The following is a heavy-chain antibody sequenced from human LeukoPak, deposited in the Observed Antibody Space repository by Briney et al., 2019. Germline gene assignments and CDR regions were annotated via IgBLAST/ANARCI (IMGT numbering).Heavy chain of an antibody. D-gene: IGHD2-21*02. Sequence: GESLKISCEGSGYSFSNYWIGWVRQMPGKGLEWMGVIYPGDYETRYSPSFQGLVTISVDKSISTAYLQWSSLKASDTAMYYCAIPPGYCGNDCSFDYWGQGTLVTVPS. CDR2: IYPGDYET. V-gene: IGHV5-51*01. J-gene: IGHJ4*02. CDR1: GYSFSNYW. CDR3: AIPPGYCGNDCSFDY.